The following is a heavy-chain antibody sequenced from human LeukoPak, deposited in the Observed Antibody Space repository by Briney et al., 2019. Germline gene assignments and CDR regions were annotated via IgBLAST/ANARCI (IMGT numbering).Heavy chain of an antibody. CDR1: GDXFSSYY. J-gene: IGHJ4*02. Sequence: SETLSLTCTVSGDXFSSYYCSWIRQSPGKGLEWIAYISDSGSTNHNPSLKSRVTISVDTSKKQLSLKLSSVTAADTAVYYCARHSGLYSDFYFDYWGQGTLVTVSS. CDR2: ISDSGST. V-gene: IGHV4-59*08. D-gene: IGHD1-26*01. CDR3: ARHSGLYSDFYFDY.